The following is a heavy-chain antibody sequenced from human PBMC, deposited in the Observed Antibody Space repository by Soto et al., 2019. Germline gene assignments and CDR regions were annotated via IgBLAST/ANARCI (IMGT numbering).Heavy chain of an antibody. CDR1: GYTYTSYY. D-gene: IGHD5-12*01. CDR2: INPSGGST. CDR3: ARDPRRDGYNYLAYYYGMDV. V-gene: IGHV1-46*01. J-gene: IGHJ6*02. Sequence: ASVKVSCKAFGYTYTSYYMHWVRQAPGQGLEWMGIINPSGGSTSYAQKFQGRVTMTRDTSTSTVYMELSSLRSEDTAVYYCARDPRRDGYNYLAYYYGMDVWGQGTTVTVSS.